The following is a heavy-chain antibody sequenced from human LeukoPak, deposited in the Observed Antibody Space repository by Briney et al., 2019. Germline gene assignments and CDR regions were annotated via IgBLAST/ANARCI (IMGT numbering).Heavy chain of an antibody. D-gene: IGHD5-12*01. CDR1: GGSFSGYY. V-gene: IGHV4-34*01. J-gene: IGHJ3*02. Sequence: SETLSLTCAVYGGSFSGYYWSWIRQPPGKGLEWIGEINHSGSTNYNPSLKSRVTISVDTSKNQFSLKLSSVTAADTAVYYCARSLVVATTYAFDIWGQGTMVTVSS. CDR2: INHSGST. CDR3: ARSLVVATTYAFDI.